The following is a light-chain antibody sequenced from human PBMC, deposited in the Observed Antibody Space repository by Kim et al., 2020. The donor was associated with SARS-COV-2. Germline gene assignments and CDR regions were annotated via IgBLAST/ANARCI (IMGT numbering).Light chain of an antibody. CDR2: DAS. Sequence: EIVLTQFPATLSLSPGETATLSCRASQSVSNFLAWYQQKPGQAPRLLIYDASNRAPGIPARFSASGSVTDFTLTISSLEPEDFAVYYCQQRTNWPPFTFGQGTKLEI. CDR1: QSVSNF. CDR3: QQRTNWPPFT. J-gene: IGKJ2*01. V-gene: IGKV3-11*01.